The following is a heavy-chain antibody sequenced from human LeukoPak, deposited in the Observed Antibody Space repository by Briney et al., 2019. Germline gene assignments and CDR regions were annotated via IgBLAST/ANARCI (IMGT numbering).Heavy chain of an antibody. CDR1: GFTFSSYA. CDR3: ASSTYYDFWSGYSAPYYYYYMDV. CDR2: ISSSSSTI. Sequence: GGSLRLSCAASGFTFSSYAMSWVRQAPGKGLEWVSYISSSSSTIYYADSVKGRFTISRDNAKNSLYLQMNSLRAEDTAVYYCASSTYYDFWSGYSAPYYYYYMDVWGKGTTVTVSS. V-gene: IGHV3-48*01. D-gene: IGHD3-3*01. J-gene: IGHJ6*03.